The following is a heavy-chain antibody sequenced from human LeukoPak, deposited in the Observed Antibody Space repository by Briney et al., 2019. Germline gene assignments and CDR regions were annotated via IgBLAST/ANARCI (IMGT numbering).Heavy chain of an antibody. Sequence: SETLSLTCAVYGGSFSGYYWSWIRQPPGKGLEWIGEINHSGSTNYNPSLKSRVTISVDTSKNQFSLKLSSVTAADTAVYYCASPLPTREWYYYYYMDVWGKGTTVTVSS. CDR2: INHSGST. D-gene: IGHD3-3*01. CDR3: ASPLPTREWYYYYYMDV. V-gene: IGHV4-34*01. J-gene: IGHJ6*03. CDR1: GGSFSGYY.